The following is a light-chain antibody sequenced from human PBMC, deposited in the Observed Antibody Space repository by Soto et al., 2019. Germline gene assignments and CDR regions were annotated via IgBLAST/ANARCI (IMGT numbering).Light chain of an antibody. Sequence: QSALTQPASVSGSPGQSITISCTGTTSDLGGYNYVSWYQHHPGKAPKLMISDVSRPSGISNRFSGSKSGNTASLTISGLQAEDEAYYYCSSYTSSSTVVFGGGTKLTVL. CDR1: TSDLGGYNY. V-gene: IGLV2-14*03. CDR3: SSYTSSSTVV. CDR2: DVS. J-gene: IGLJ2*01.